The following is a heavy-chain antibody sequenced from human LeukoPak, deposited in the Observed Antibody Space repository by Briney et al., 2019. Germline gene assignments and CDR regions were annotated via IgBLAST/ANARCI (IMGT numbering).Heavy chain of an antibody. CDR1: GLTVSKNY. D-gene: IGHD2-15*01. V-gene: IGHV3-53*01. J-gene: IGHJ6*03. CDR3: ARVLRYCSGGNCYSGGLGYMDV. Sequence: QAGGSLRLSCAASGLTVSKNYMSWVRQAPGKGLESVSVIYSGGSTYYADSVRGRFTISRDNSKNTLYLQMNSLRAEDTAVYYCARVLRYCSGGNCYSGGLGYMDVWGKGTTVTISS. CDR2: IYSGGST.